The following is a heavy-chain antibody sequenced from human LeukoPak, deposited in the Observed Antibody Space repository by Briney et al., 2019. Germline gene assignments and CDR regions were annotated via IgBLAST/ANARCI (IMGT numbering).Heavy chain of an antibody. Sequence: SETLSLTCTVSGVSISSYYWTWIRQPPGKGLEWIGYIYYSGSTYYSPSLKSRLTISVDTSKNQLSLKVNSVTAADTAVYYCAGVAAAAFDIWGQGTMVTVSS. CDR2: IYYSGST. V-gene: IGHV4-59*01. CDR3: AGVAAAAFDI. D-gene: IGHD6-13*01. CDR1: GVSISSYY. J-gene: IGHJ3*02.